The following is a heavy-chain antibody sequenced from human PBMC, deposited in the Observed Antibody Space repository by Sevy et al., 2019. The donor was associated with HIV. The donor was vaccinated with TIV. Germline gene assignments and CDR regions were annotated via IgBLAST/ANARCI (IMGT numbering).Heavy chain of an antibody. D-gene: IGHD1-26*01. CDR2: ISWDGGST. J-gene: IGHJ6*03. CDR1: GFTFDDYT. CDR3: AKCRWVGATCFHYYYYYMDV. V-gene: IGHV3-43*01. Sequence: GGSLRLSCAASGFTFDDYTMHWVRQAPGKGLEWVSLISWDGGSTYYADSVKGRFTISRDNSKNSLYLQMNSLRTEDTALYYCAKCRWVGATCFHYYYYYMDVWGKGTTVTVSS.